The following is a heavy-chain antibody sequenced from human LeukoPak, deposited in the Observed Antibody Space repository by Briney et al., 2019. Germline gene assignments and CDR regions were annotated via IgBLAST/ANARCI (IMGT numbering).Heavy chain of an antibody. CDR3: ARSAIDAFDI. J-gene: IGHJ3*02. CDR1: GVSISSYY. CDR2: IYNSGST. Sequence: SETLSLTCTVSGVSISSYYWSWIRQPPGKGLECIGYIYNSGSTNYNPSLKSRVSISVDTSKNQFSLKLSSVTAADTAVYYCARSAIDAFDIWGQGTMVTVSS. D-gene: IGHD6-25*01. V-gene: IGHV4-59*08.